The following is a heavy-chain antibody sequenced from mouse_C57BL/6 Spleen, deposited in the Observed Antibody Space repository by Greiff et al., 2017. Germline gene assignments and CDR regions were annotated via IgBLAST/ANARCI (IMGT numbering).Heavy chain of an antibody. CDR3: ARIAGPYYAMDY. Sequence: EVHLVESGGGLVKPGGSLKLSCAASGFTFSSYAMSWVRQTPEKRLEWVATISDGGSYTYYPDNVKGRFTISRDNAKNNLYLQMSHLKSEDTAMYYCARIAGPYYAMDYWGQGTSVTVSS. V-gene: IGHV5-4*01. D-gene: IGHD1-1*01. J-gene: IGHJ4*01. CDR2: ISDGGSYT. CDR1: GFTFSSYA.